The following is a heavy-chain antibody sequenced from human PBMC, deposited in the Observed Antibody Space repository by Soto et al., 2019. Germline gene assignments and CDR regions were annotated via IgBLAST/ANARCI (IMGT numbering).Heavy chain of an antibody. V-gene: IGHV1-69*01. CDR3: ARVGVTLTPRSYFDL. Sequence: QVQLVQSGAEVRQPGSSVRVSCKSSGDTFNNYAINWVRPAPGQGLEWVGGIIPFFGTPNYAESFQGRVTISADESTSTVYMTLSSLRSEDTAMYYCARVGVTLTPRSYFDLWGQGSPVTVSP. CDR2: IIPFFGTP. D-gene: IGHD1-26*01. CDR1: GDTFNNYA. J-gene: IGHJ4*02.